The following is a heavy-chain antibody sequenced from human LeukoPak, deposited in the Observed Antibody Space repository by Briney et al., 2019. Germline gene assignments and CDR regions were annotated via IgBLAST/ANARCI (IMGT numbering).Heavy chain of an antibody. V-gene: IGHV1-3*01. J-gene: IGHJ4*02. Sequence: KFQGRVTITRDTSASTAYMELSSLRSEDTAVYYCARDGSALDYWGQGTLVTVSS. D-gene: IGHD6-25*01. CDR3: ARDGSALDY.